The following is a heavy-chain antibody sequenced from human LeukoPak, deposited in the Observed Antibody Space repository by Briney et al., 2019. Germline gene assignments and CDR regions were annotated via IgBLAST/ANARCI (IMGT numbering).Heavy chain of an antibody. J-gene: IGHJ2*01. CDR1: GGTFSSYT. Sequence: SVKVSCKASGGTFSSYTISWVRQAPGQGLEWMGRIIPILGIANYAQKFQGRVTITADESTSTAYMELSSLRSEDTAVYYCARRGEYCGGDCYDWYFDLWGRGTLVTVSS. V-gene: IGHV1-69*02. CDR2: IIPILGIA. CDR3: ARRGEYCGGDCYDWYFDL. D-gene: IGHD2-21*02.